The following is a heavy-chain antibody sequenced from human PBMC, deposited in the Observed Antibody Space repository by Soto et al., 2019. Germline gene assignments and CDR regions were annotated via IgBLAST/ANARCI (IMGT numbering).Heavy chain of an antibody. Sequence: SLRLSCAVSGFTFSGYGMHWFRQAPGKGLEWVAVIWFDGSNKNYADSVKGRFTISRDDSKNTLYLQMNSLRAEDTAVYYCTRDRDSRRGWDYFDHWGQGTLVTVSS. D-gene: IGHD4-4*01. J-gene: IGHJ4*02. V-gene: IGHV3-33*01. CDR2: IWFDGSNK. CDR3: TRDRDSRRGWDYFDH. CDR1: GFTFSGYG.